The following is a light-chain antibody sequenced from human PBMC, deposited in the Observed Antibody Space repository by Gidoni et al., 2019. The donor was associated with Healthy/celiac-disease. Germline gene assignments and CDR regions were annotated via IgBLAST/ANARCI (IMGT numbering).Light chain of an antibody. Sequence: QSALTQPPSASEPPGHRLTISCTGSSSNIGAGYDVPWYQQLPVTAPKLLTYGNSNRPSGVPDRFSGSKSGTSASLAITGLQAEDEADYYCQSYDSSLSGAVVFGGGTKLTVL. CDR1: SSNIGAGYD. CDR2: GNS. CDR3: QSYDSSLSGAVV. V-gene: IGLV1-40*01. J-gene: IGLJ2*01.